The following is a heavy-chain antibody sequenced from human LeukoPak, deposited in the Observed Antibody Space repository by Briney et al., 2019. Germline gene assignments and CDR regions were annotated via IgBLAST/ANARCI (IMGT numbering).Heavy chain of an antibody. CDR1: GGSISSYY. CDR3: ARGGRAGDDFWSGYRINYYYGMDV. Sequence: PSETLSLTCTVSGGSISSYYWSWIRQPPGKGLEWIGYIYYSGSTNYNPSLKSRVTISVDTSKNQFSLKLSSATAADTAVYYCARGGRAGDDFWSGYRINYYYGMDVWGQGTTVTVSS. V-gene: IGHV4-59*01. D-gene: IGHD3-3*01. J-gene: IGHJ6*02. CDR2: IYYSGST.